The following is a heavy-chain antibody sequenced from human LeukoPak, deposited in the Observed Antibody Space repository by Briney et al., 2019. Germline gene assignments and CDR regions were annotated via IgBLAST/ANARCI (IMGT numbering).Heavy chain of an antibody. D-gene: IGHD6-13*01. CDR3: ARDVTTTIAAAGD. CDR1: GGTFSSYA. V-gene: IGHV1-69*04. J-gene: IGHJ1*01. CDR2: IIPILGIA. Sequence: GASVKVSCKASGGTFSSYAISWVRQAPGQGLEWMGRIIPILGIANYAQKFQGRVTITADRFTGTVYMELSSLRSEDTAVYYCARDVTTTIAAAGDWGQGTLVAVSS.